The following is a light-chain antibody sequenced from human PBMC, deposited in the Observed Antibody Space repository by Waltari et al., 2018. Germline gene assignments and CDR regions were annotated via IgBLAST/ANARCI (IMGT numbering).Light chain of an antibody. CDR2: WAS. CDR3: QQYYDAPRT. CDR1: QSVLYSSNNKNY. Sequence: DIVMTQSPDSLAVSLGERATINCKSSQSVLYSSNNKNYLAWYRQKPGQPPKLLIYWASTREAGVPDRFSGSGSGTDFALTIGSLQAEDVAVYYCQQYYDAPRTFGQGTKVEIK. J-gene: IGKJ1*01. V-gene: IGKV4-1*01.